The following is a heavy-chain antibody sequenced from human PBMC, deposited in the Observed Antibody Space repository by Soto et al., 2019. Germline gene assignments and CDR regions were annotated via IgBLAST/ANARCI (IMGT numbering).Heavy chain of an antibody. V-gene: IGHV3-33*01. CDR3: ARVAYFYYYDSSGLGAFDI. J-gene: IGHJ3*02. CDR2: IWYDGSNK. D-gene: IGHD3-22*01. Sequence: QVQLVESGGGVVQPGRSLRLSCAASGFTFSSYGMHWVRQAPGKGLEWVAVIWYDGSNKYYADSVKGRFTISRDNSKNTLYLQMNTLRAEDTALYYCARVAYFYYYDSSGLGAFDIWGQGTMVTVSS. CDR1: GFTFSSYG.